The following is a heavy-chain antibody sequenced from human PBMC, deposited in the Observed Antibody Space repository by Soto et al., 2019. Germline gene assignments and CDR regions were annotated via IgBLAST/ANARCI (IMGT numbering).Heavy chain of an antibody. D-gene: IGHD3-9*01. V-gene: IGHV3-30-3*01. Sequence: QVQLVESGGGVVQPGRSLRLSCAASGFTFSSYAMHWVRQAPGKGLEWVAVISYDGSNKYYADSVKGRFTISRDNSKNTLYLQMNSLRAEDTAVYYCARPDVEEYYDILTGYYSYWGQGTLVTVSS. CDR3: ARPDVEEYYDILTGYYSY. CDR2: ISYDGSNK. CDR1: GFTFSSYA. J-gene: IGHJ4*02.